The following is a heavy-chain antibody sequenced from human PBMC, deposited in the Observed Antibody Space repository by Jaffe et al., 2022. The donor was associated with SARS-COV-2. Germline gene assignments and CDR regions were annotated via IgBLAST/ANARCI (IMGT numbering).Heavy chain of an antibody. V-gene: IGHV3-74*01. CDR2: ISNDGRTT. Sequence: EVELVESGGGLVQPGGSLRLSCAASGFTFSSYYMHWVRLVSGKGLVWVSFISNDGRTTTYADSVKGRFTISRDNARNTLYLQMTSLRAEDTAVYYCARVVHGGYDNWGQGTLVTVSS. J-gene: IGHJ4*02. CDR1: GFTFSSYY. D-gene: IGHD3-22*01. CDR3: ARVVHGGYDN.